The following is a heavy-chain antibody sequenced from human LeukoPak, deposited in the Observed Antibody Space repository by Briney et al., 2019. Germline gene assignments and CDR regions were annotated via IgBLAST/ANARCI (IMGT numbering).Heavy chain of an antibody. J-gene: IGHJ4*02. CDR2: IHHSGST. D-gene: IGHD1-14*01. V-gene: IGHV4-38-2*01. CDR3: ARVNFNPDY. Sequence: SETLSLTCAVSGYSISRGYHWGWIRQPPGKGLEWIGSIHHSGSTYYNSSLKSRVTISVDPSKNRFSLKVSSVTAADTAVYYCARVNFNPDYWGQGTLVTVSS. CDR1: GYSISRGYH.